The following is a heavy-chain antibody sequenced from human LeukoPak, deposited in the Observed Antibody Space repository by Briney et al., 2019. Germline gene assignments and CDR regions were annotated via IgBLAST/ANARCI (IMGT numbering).Heavy chain of an antibody. V-gene: IGHV4-38-2*02. Sequence: SETLSLTCTVSGYSISSGYYWGWIRQPPGKGLEWIGSIYHSGSTYYNPSLKSRVTIAVDTSKNQFSLKLSSVTAADTAVYYCARDQALGYGWPTVLAIDIWGQGTMVTVSS. CDR1: GYSISSGYY. J-gene: IGHJ3*02. CDR3: ARDQALGYGWPTVLAIDI. CDR2: IYHSGST. D-gene: IGHD6-19*01.